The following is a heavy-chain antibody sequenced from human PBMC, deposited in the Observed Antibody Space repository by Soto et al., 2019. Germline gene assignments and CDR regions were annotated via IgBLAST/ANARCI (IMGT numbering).Heavy chain of an antibody. Sequence: GGSLRLSCQASGFNFDNYGMHWVRQAPGKGLEWVAVITYDGSFQYYADSVKGRFTISRDNSKNTLYLHLNTLEPEDTAVYHCAKERVGATFYSSLGFWGQGTLVTVSS. CDR3: AKERVGATFYSSLGF. J-gene: IGHJ1*01. CDR2: ITYDGSFQ. V-gene: IGHV3-30*18. CDR1: GFNFDNYG. D-gene: IGHD1-26*01.